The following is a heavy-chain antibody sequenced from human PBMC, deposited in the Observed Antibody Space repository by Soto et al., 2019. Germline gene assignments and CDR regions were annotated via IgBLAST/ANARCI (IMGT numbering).Heavy chain of an antibody. V-gene: IGHV3-53*01. J-gene: IGHJ6*04. CDR2: IYSGGST. CDR3: ARDCSGDYYYGMDV. Sequence: GGSLRLSCAASGFTVSSNYMSWVRQAPGKGLEWVSVIYSGGSTYYADSVKGRFTISRDNSKNTLYLQMNSLRAEDTAVYYCARDCSGDYYYGMDVWVKGRTEKVSS. D-gene: IGHD6-25*01. CDR1: GFTVSSNY.